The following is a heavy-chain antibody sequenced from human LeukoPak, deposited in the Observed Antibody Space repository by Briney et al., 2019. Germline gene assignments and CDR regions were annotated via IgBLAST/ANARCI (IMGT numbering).Heavy chain of an antibody. V-gene: IGHV4-59*12. CDR1: GGSISGYY. CDR2: IYYSGST. J-gene: IGHJ6*03. D-gene: IGHD3-16*01. CDR3: ARDRLDYMDV. Sequence: SETLSLTCTVSGGSISGYYWSWIRQPPGKGLEWIGYIYYSGSTYYNPSLKSRVTISVDTSKNQFSLKLSSVTAADTAVYYCARDRLDYMDVWGKGTTVTVSS.